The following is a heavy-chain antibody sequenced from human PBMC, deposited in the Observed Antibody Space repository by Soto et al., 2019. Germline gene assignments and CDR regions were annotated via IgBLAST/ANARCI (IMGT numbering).Heavy chain of an antibody. CDR1: GYTFIGYY. J-gene: IGHJ6*02. CDR2: INPNSGGT. Sequence: GASVKVSCKASGYTFIGYYIHWVRQAPGQGLEWMGWINPNSGGTNYAQRFQGWVTMTRDRSISTAYMELSRLKSDDTAVYYCARVGGGLASLGYYGMGVWGQGTTVTVSS. CDR3: ARVGGGLASLGYYGMGV. V-gene: IGHV1-2*04. D-gene: IGHD3-10*01.